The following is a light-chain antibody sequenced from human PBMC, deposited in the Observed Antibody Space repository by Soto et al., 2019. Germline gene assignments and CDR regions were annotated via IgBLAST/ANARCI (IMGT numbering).Light chain of an antibody. V-gene: IGKV3-15*01. CDR2: DAS. J-gene: IGKJ4*01. CDR3: QQYNDCPPIT. Sequence: EIVMTQSPATLSVSPGEGATLSCRASQSISSNLAWYQQKPGQAPRLVIFDASTRATGIPDRFTGRGSGTEFTLTISSLQSEESAVYFCQQYNDCPPITFGGGTKVEIK. CDR1: QSISSN.